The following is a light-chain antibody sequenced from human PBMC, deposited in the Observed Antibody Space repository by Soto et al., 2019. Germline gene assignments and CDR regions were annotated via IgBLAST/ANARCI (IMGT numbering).Light chain of an antibody. CDR3: QQYNNWHAIT. V-gene: IGKV3D-7*01. Sequence: IVLTQSPGTLSLSPGARVTLSCRASQSVSSSYLAWYHQQTGQHPTHLIYGASTRAPGIAARFSGYRSRTDFTHTTSSLQSEDVAIYYCQQYNNWHAITFGQATRLENK. J-gene: IGKJ5*01. CDR1: QSVSSSY. CDR2: GAS.